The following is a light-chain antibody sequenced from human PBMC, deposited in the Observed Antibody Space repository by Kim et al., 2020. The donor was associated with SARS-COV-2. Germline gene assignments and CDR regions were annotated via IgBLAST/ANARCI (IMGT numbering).Light chain of an antibody. CDR2: WAS. CDR1: QSVLYSSNNKTF. Sequence: RAAINCKSSQSVLYSSNNKTFLAWFQQKPGQPPKLLMYWASSRESGVPDRFSGRGSGTDFTLTISSAQAEDAAVYYCQQYYNPPYTFGQGTKLEI. CDR3: QQYYNPPYT. J-gene: IGKJ2*01. V-gene: IGKV4-1*01.